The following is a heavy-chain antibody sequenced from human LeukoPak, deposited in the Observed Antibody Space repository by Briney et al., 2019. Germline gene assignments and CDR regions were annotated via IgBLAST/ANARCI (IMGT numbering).Heavy chain of an antibody. Sequence: ASVNVSCKSSGCTFTGYYIHGARQAPGQGLEWMGWINPKSGGTNYAQKFQGRVTMTRDTYISTAYMELSRLRSDDTAVYYCARAGENYYDFYYWGQGTLVTVSS. J-gene: IGHJ4*02. CDR2: INPKSGGT. V-gene: IGHV1-2*02. CDR1: GCTFTGYY. D-gene: IGHD1-26*01. CDR3: ARAGENYYDFYY.